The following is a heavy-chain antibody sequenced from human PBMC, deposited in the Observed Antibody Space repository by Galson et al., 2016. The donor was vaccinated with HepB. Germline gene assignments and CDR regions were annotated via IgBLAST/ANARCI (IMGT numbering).Heavy chain of an antibody. D-gene: IGHD2-2*01. Sequence: VKVSCKASGYTFTSYGISWVRQAPGQGLEWMGWIATYNGDTNYAQKFQGRLTMTTDTSTTTAYMELRSLRFDDTAVYYCARDQIKVVPPVIDWFDPWGQGTLVTVSS. V-gene: IGHV1-18*04. CDR1: GYTFTSYG. CDR2: IATYNGDT. J-gene: IGHJ5*02. CDR3: ARDQIKVVPPVIDWFDP.